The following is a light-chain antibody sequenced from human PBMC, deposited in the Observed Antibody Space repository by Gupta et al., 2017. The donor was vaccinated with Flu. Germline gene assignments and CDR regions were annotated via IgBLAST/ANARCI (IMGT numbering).Light chain of an antibody. CDR3: ASYTDSDIHVL. CDR1: DFRSYNY. J-gene: IGLJ2*01. V-gene: IGLV2-14*03. Sequence: DFRSYNYVSWYQQHPGKAPKLIIFDVDNRPSGVSTRFSGSKSGDTASLTISGLQPEDKSHYYCASYTDSDIHVLFGGGTKLTVL. CDR2: DVD.